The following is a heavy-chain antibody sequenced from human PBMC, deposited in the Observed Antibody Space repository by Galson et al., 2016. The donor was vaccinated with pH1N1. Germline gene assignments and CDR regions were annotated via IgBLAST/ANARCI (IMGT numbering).Heavy chain of an antibody. CDR2: IYWDDDK. Sequence: PALVKPTQTLTLTCTFSGFSLSTSGVGVGWIRQPPGKALEWLALIYWDDDKRYSPSLKSRLTITKDTSKNQVVLTMTNMDPVDTATYYCERNGYGDYVGYFDYWGQGTLVTVSS. D-gene: IGHD4-17*01. J-gene: IGHJ4*02. CDR1: GFSLSTSGVG. CDR3: ERNGYGDYVGYFDY. V-gene: IGHV2-5*02.